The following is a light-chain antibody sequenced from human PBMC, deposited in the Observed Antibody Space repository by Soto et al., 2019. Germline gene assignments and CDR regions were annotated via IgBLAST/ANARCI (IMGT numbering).Light chain of an antibody. Sequence: DIVMTQSPDSLAVSLGERATINCKSSQSVLYSSNNKNYLAWHQQKPGQPPKLLIYWASTRESGVPDRFSGSGSGTDFTLTISRLQAEDVAVYYCQQSYSTPWTFGQGTKVEIK. CDR2: WAS. CDR3: QQSYSTPWT. J-gene: IGKJ1*01. CDR1: QSVLYSSNNKNY. V-gene: IGKV4-1*01.